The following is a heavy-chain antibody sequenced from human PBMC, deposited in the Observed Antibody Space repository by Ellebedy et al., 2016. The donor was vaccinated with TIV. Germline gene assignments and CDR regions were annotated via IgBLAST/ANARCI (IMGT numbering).Heavy chain of an antibody. CDR3: ARDFEQWYFFHY. J-gene: IGHJ4*02. Sequence: AASVKVSCKASGYTFTSYYIHWVRQAPGQGLEWMGIINPAVGSTTYAQKFQGRVIMTRDTSTKTLYMDLSSLRSEDTAVYYCARDFEQWYFFHYWGQGTLVTVSS. D-gene: IGHD6-19*01. V-gene: IGHV1-46*01. CDR1: GYTFTSYY. CDR2: INPAVGST.